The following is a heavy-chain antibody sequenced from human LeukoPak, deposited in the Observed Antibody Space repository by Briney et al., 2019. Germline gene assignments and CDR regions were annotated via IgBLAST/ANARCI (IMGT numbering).Heavy chain of an antibody. D-gene: IGHD3-22*01. Sequence: GGSLRLSCAASGFTFSTYGMHWVRQAPGKGLEWVANVKADGRETYYVDSVKGRFTISRDNSKNSVLLQMNSLRAEDTAVYYCARDPTYYYDSSGYLDYWGQGTLVTVSS. CDR3: ARDPTYYYDSSGYLDY. CDR2: VKADGRET. J-gene: IGHJ4*02. V-gene: IGHV3-7*01. CDR1: GFTFSTYG.